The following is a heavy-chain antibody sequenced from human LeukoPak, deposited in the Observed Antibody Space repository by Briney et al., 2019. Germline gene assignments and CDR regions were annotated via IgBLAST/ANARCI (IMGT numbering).Heavy chain of an antibody. CDR1: GYTFTGYY. Sequence: ASVKVSCKASGYTFTGYYMHWVRQAPGQGLEWMGWINPNSGGTNYAQKFQGRVTMTRDTSISTAYMELSRLRSDDTAVYYCARGSGLLWFGEFCFDYWGKGTLVTVS. J-gene: IGHJ4*02. CDR2: INPNSGGT. CDR3: ARGSGLLWFGEFCFDY. V-gene: IGHV1-2*02. D-gene: IGHD3-10*01.